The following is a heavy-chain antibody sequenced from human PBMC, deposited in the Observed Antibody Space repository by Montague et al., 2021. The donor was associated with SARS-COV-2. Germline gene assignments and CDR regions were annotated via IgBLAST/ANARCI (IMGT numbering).Heavy chain of an antibody. J-gene: IGHJ6*02. D-gene: IGHD2-21*01. CDR3: ARDRDWDDWCGMDV. Sequence: SLRLSGAASGFMFSRYEMNWVRQAPGKGLEWISYLSGSGGGRTKHYTDXVKGRFTISRDNAKNSLYLQMNSLRVEDTAIYYCARDRDWDDWCGMDVWGRGTTVTVSS. V-gene: IGHV3-48*03. CDR2: LSGSGGGRTK. CDR1: GFMFSRYE.